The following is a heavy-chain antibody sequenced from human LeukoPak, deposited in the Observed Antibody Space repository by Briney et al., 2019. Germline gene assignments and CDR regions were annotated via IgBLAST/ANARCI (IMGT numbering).Heavy chain of an antibody. CDR3: ARVELIVALPTSFDP. CDR2: IYYSGST. Sequence: RPSETLSLTCTVSGGSISSSSYYWGWIRQPPVKGLEWIGSIYYSGSTYYNPSLKSRVTISVDTSKNQFSLKLSSVTAADTAMYYCARVELIVALPTSFDPWGQGTLVTVSS. CDR1: GGSISSSSYY. J-gene: IGHJ5*02. D-gene: IGHD5-12*01. V-gene: IGHV4-39*07.